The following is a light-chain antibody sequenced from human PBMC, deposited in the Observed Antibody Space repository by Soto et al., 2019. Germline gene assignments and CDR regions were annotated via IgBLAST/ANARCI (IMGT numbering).Light chain of an antibody. CDR3: AAWDDSLDGHV. CDR2: DDN. J-gene: IGLJ1*01. V-gene: IGLV1-44*01. CDR1: SSNIGSNT. Sequence: QSVLTQPPSVSGTPGQRVTISCSGSSSNIGSNTVNWYQQLPGTAPKLLIYDDNQRPSGVPDRFSGSKSGTSASLAISGLQSEDEADYYCAAWDDSLDGHVFGTGTKVTVL.